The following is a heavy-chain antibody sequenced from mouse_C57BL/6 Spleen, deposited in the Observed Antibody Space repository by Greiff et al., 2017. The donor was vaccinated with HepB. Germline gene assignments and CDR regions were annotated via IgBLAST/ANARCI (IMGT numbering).Heavy chain of an antibody. Sequence: EVHLVESGGGLVKPGGSLKLSCAASGFTFSSYAMSWVRQTPEKRLEWVATISDGGSYTYYPDNVKGRFTISRDNAKNNLYLQMSHLKSEDTAMYYCAREESGFAYWGQGTLVTVSA. CDR1: GFTFSSYA. CDR3: AREESGFAY. V-gene: IGHV5-4*01. CDR2: ISDGGSYT. J-gene: IGHJ3*01.